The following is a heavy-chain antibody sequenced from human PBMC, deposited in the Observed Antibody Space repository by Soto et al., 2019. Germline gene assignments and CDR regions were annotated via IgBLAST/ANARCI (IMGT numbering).Heavy chain of an antibody. CDR1: VFTFSSYA. CDR2: ISYDGSNK. V-gene: IGHV3-30-3*01. J-gene: IGHJ4*02. CDR3: ARETPDSSGPLDY. Sequence: PWWSMRLPCSASVFTFSSYAMHWVRQAPGKGLEWVAVISYDGSNKYCADSVKGRFTISRDNSKNTLYLQMNSLRAEDTAVYYCARETPDSSGPLDYWGQGTLVTVSS. D-gene: IGHD3-22*01.